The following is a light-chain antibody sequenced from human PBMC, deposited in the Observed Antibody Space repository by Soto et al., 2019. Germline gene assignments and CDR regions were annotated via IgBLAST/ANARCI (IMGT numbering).Light chain of an antibody. CDR3: CSYAGSPRYV. CDR2: DVT. J-gene: IGLJ1*01. CDR1: SSHVGGYNY. V-gene: IGLV2-11*01. Sequence: QSALTQPRSVSGSPGQSVTISCTGTSSHVGGYNYVSWYQQHPGKAPKVMIYDVTERPSGVPDRFSGSKSGNTASLTISGLQAEDEADYYCCSYAGSPRYVLGTGTKVTVL.